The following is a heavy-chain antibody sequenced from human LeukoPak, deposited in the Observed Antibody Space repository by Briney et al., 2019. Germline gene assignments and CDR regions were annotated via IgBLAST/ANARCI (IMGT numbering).Heavy chain of an antibody. J-gene: IGHJ4*02. V-gene: IGHV3-30*04. D-gene: IGHD5-18*01. CDR3: ATDVDTATPFDY. CDR2: ISYDGSNK. CDR1: GFTFSSYA. Sequence: GRSLRLSCAASGFTFSSYAMHWVRQAPGKGLEWVAVISYDGSNKYYADSVKGRFTISRDNSKNTLYLQMNSLRAEDTAVYYCATDVDTATPFDYWGQGTLVTVSS.